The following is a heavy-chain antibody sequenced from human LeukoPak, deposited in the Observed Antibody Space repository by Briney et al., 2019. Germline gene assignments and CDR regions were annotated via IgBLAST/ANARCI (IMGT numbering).Heavy chain of an antibody. CDR2: ISSSSSYI. CDR1: GFTFSSYS. D-gene: IGHD2-2*02. CDR3: ARDSRYCSSTSCYTGDH. V-gene: IGHV3-21*01. J-gene: IGHJ4*02. Sequence: PGGSLRLSCAASGFTFSSYSMNWVRQAPGKGLEWVSSISSSSSYIYYADSVKGRFTVSRDNAKNSLYLQMNSLRAEDTAVYYCARDSRYCSSTSCYTGDHWGQGTLVTVSS.